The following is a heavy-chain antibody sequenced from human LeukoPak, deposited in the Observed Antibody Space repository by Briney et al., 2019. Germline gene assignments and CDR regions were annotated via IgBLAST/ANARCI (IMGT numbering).Heavy chain of an antibody. V-gene: IGHV3-48*03. J-gene: IGHJ4*02. CDR3: AKNSLSSRLRYFDY. Sequence: GGSLRLSCAPSGFTFSSYEMNWVRQAPGKGLEWVSYISSSGSTIYYADSVKGRFTISRDNAKNTLFLQMNSLRTEDTAVYYCAKNSLSSRLRYFDYGGQGTLFTVSS. D-gene: IGHD4-17*01. CDR1: GFTFSSYE. CDR2: ISSSGSTI.